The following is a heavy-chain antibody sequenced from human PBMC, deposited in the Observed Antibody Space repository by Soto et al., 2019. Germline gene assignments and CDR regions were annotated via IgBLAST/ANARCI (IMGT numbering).Heavy chain of an antibody. Sequence: QMQLVESGGGVVQPGESLRLSCAASGFTFNYYPMHWVRQTPGKRLEWVAVISFDGSNKYYADSVKGRFTISRDNSKNMLYLQMNSLRAEDAAVYYCARLPGALVAVLYIYPLDGREAMSDVDVWGQGTTVSVSS. CDR2: ISFDGSNK. D-gene: IGHD6-19*01. J-gene: IGHJ6*02. CDR1: GFTFNYYP. CDR3: ARLPGALVAVLYIYPLDGREAMSDVDV. V-gene: IGHV3-30-3*01.